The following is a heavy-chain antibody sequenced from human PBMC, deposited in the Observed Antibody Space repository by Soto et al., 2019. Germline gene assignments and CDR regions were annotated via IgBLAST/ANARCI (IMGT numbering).Heavy chain of an antibody. CDR3: ARTKAVPNTLRSRYFFDY. V-gene: IGHV4-61*01. Sequence: ENLSLTSSVSGASVSNKTSSWSWIRQPPGKRLERIGYAYYSGTTNYNPTLKSRVTRSVDLSKNQFSLRLSSVTNADTALYYCARTKAVPNTLRSRYFFDYWGQGTLVTVSS. CDR1: GASVSNKTSS. J-gene: IGHJ4*02. D-gene: IGHD4-17*01. CDR2: AYYSGTT.